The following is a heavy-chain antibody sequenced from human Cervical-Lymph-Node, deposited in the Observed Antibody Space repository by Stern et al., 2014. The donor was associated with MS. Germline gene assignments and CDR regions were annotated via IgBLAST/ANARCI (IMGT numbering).Heavy chain of an antibody. J-gene: IGHJ4*02. CDR3: AHLTTATALDY. Sequence: QITLKESGPTLVKPTQTLTLTCTFSGFSLSTSGVGVCWIRQPPGKALEWLALIYWDDDKRYSPSLESRLTITKDTSKNLVFLTMTNMDPVDTATYYCAHLTTATALDYWGQGTLVTVSS. CDR1: GFSLSTSGVG. V-gene: IGHV2-5*02. CDR2: IYWDDDK. D-gene: IGHD1-1*01.